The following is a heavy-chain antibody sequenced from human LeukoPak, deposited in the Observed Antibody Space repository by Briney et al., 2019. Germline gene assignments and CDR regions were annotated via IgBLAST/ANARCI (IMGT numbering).Heavy chain of an antibody. CDR1: GGSISSYY. CDR3: ARVTGYTIEDYFDY. Sequence: SETLPLTCTVSGGSISSYYWSWIRQPPGKGLEWIGYIYYSGGTNYNPSLKSRVTISVKTSKNQFSLKLRSVTAADTAVYYCARVTGYTIEDYFDYWGQGTPVTVSS. V-gene: IGHV4-59*01. J-gene: IGHJ4*02. CDR2: IYYSGGT. D-gene: IGHD3-9*01.